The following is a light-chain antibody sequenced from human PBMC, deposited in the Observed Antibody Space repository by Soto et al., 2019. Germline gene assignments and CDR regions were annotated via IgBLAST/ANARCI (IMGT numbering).Light chain of an antibody. V-gene: IGLV3-21*04. CDR2: YAS. Sequence: SYELTQPPSVSVAPGKTARITCGGNNIGSKSVHWYQQKPGQAPVLVIYYASDRPSGIPERFSGSNSGNTATLTISRVEAGDEADYYCQVWDSSSLVVFGGGTKLTVL. CDR3: QVWDSSSLVV. J-gene: IGLJ2*01. CDR1: NIGSKS.